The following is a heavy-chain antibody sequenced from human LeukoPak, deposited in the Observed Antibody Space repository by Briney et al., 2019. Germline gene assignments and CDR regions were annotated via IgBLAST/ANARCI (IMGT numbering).Heavy chain of an antibody. V-gene: IGHV4-4*07. Sequence: TSETLSLTCSVSGGSISSYYWSWIRQPAGKGLEWIGRIYTSGSTNYNPSLKSRVTISVDTSKNQFSLKLSSVTAADTAVYYCARAIVRVSSTDVNWFDPWGQGNLVTVSP. CDR1: GGSISSYY. CDR3: ARAIVRVSSTDVNWFDP. J-gene: IGHJ5*02. CDR2: IYTSGST. D-gene: IGHD2-2*01.